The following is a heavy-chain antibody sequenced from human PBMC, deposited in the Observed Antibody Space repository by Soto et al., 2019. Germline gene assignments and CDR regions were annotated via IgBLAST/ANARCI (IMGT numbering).Heavy chain of an antibody. CDR1: GFPFSSYA. CDR2: ISYDGSNK. Sequence: GGTLSLPGAASGFPFSSYAMHWVRQAPGKGLEWVAVISYDGSNKYYAASVKGRFTISRDNSKNTLYLQMNSLRAEDTAVYYCARDGLIAARTAFDYWGQGTLVTVSS. J-gene: IGHJ4*02. CDR3: ARDGLIAARTAFDY. V-gene: IGHV3-30-3*01. D-gene: IGHD6-6*01.